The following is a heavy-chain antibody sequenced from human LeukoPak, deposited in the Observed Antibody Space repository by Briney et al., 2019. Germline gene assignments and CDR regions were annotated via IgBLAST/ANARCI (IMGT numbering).Heavy chain of an antibody. J-gene: IGHJ2*01. V-gene: IGHV3-23*01. Sequence: GGSLRLSCAASGYTFYNYAVTWVRQAPGKGLEWDSSISHDGASTHYADSVKGRFTISRDNSKNTVFLQMDSLRAEDTAVYFCAKYGSGQLWLLGWYFDFWGRGTLVSVSS. D-gene: IGHD3-16*01. CDR3: AKYGSGQLWLLGWYFDF. CDR2: ISHDGAST. CDR1: GYTFYNYA.